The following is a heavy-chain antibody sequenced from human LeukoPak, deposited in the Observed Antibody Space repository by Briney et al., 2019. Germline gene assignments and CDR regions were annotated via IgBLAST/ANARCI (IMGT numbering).Heavy chain of an antibody. Sequence: ASVKVSCKASGYTFTRYAMNWVRQAPGQGLEWMGWINPNTGNPTYAQAFTGRFVFSLDTSVSTAYLQISSLNTEDTAVYYCAIDQPVAGVSNFDSWGQGTLVTVSS. D-gene: IGHD6-19*01. CDR2: INPNTGNP. CDR1: GYTFTRYA. V-gene: IGHV7-4-1*02. J-gene: IGHJ4*02. CDR3: AIDQPVAGVSNFDS.